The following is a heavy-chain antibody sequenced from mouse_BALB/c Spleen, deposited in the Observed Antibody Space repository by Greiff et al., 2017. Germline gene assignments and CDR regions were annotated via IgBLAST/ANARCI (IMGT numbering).Heavy chain of an antibody. CDR3: ARGHYYGYPYAMDY. V-gene: IGHV1-18*01. J-gene: IGHJ4*01. CDR2: INPNNGGT. D-gene: IGHD1-2*01. CDR1: GYTFTDYN. Sequence: VQLQQSGPELVKPGASVKIPCKASGYTFTDYNMDWVKQSHGKSLEWIGDINPNNGGTIYNQKFKGKATLTVDKSSSTAYMELRSLTSEDTAVYYCARGHYYGYPYAMDYWGEGTSVTVAS.